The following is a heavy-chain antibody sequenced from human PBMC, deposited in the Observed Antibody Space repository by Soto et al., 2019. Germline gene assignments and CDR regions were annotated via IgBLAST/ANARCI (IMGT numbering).Heavy chain of an antibody. J-gene: IGHJ4*02. CDR3: ARHGGRHSGGIDY. Sequence: QVQLVQSGAEVKKPGSSVKVSCKASGGTFSSYSINWVRQAPGQGLEWMGEIIPIFGTANYAQKFQGRVTITADESTSTAYMELSSPRSEDTDVYYCARHGGRHSGGIDYWGQGTLVTVSS. CDR2: IIPIFGTA. D-gene: IGHD1-26*01. V-gene: IGHV1-69*01. CDR1: GGTFSSYS.